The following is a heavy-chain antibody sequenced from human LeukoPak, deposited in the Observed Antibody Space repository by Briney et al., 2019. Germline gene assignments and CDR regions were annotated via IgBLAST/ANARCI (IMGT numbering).Heavy chain of an antibody. V-gene: IGHV1-2*04. CDR1: GYTFTGYY. CDR3: ARYCSGGSCYSWFGFDY. D-gene: IGHD2-15*01. Sequence: ASVKVSCKASGYTFTGYYMHWVRQAPGQGLEWMGWINPNSGGTNYAQKFQGWVTMTRDTSISTAYMELSRLRSDDTAVYYCARYCSGGSCYSWFGFDYWGQGTLVTVSS. CDR2: INPNSGGT. J-gene: IGHJ4*02.